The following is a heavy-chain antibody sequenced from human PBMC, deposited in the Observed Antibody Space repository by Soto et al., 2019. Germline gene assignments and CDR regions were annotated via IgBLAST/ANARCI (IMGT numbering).Heavy chain of an antibody. CDR3: ARGGFGDVYYYYYMDV. J-gene: IGHJ6*03. CDR2: INHSGST. D-gene: IGHD3-10*01. CDR1: GGSFSGYH. Sequence: SETLSLTCAVYGGSFSGYHWSWIRQPPGKGLEWIGEINHSGSTNYNPSLKSRVTISVDTSKNQFSLKLSSVTAADTAVYYCARGGFGDVYYYYYMDVWGKGTTVTVSS. V-gene: IGHV4-34*01.